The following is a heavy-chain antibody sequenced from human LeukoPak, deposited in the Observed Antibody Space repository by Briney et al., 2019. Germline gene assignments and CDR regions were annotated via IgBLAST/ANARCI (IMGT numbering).Heavy chain of an antibody. CDR2: IYYSGYT. D-gene: IGHD3-10*01. Sequence: SETLSLTCTVSGGSISSNYWSWIRQPPGKGLEWIGYIYYSGYTNYNPSLKSRVTISVDTSNNRFSLKLSSVTAADTAVYYCARHFDHVGSRIYEYWGQGTLVTVSS. CDR3: ARHFDHVGSRIYEY. V-gene: IGHV4-59*08. J-gene: IGHJ4*02. CDR1: GGSISSNY.